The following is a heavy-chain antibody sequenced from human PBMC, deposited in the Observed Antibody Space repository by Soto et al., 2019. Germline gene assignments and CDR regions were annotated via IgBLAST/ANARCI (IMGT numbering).Heavy chain of an antibody. J-gene: IGHJ4*02. CDR1: GFSFSSYS. V-gene: IGHV3-48*02. CDR2: ISSSTNSI. D-gene: IGHD2-15*01. Sequence: PGGSLRLSCAASGFSFSSYSMNWVRQAPGKGLEWVSHISSSTNSIYYADSVKGRFTISRDNAKNSLYLQMNSLGDEDTAVYYCARRYCSGNKCCFDHWGQGTLVTVSS. CDR3: ARRYCSGNKCCFDH.